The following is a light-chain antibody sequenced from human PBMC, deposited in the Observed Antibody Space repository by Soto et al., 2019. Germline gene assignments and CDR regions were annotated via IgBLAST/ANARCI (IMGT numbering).Light chain of an antibody. V-gene: IGLV1-44*01. CDR2: NNN. J-gene: IGLJ2*01. CDR3: STWDDSLNGVV. CDR1: SSNIGSNS. Sequence: QSVLTQPPSASRTPGQTVTISCSGSSSNIGSNSVNWYQQLPGTAPKLLIYNNNQRPSGVPDRFSGSKSGTSASLANSGLQSEDEADYYCSTWDDSLNGVVFGGGTKLTVL.